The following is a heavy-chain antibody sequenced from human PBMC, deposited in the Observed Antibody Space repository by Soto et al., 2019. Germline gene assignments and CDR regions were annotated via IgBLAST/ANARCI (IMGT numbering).Heavy chain of an antibody. D-gene: IGHD2-15*01. Sequence: GGSLRLSCAASGFTVSSNYMSWVRQAPGKGLEWVSVIYSGGSTYYADSVKGRFTISRDNSKNTLYLQMNSLRAEDTAVYYCARDSVVAATGYGPRGKYYYYYMDVWGKGTTVTVSS. V-gene: IGHV3-66*01. CDR2: IYSGGST. J-gene: IGHJ6*03. CDR1: GFTVSSNY. CDR3: ARDSVVAATGYGPRGKYYYYYMDV.